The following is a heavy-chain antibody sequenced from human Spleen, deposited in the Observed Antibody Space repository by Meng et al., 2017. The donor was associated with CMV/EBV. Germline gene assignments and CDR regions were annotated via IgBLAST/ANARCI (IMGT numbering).Heavy chain of an antibody. CDR3: AREGVARVWFDP. J-gene: IGHJ5*02. CDR2: SYYSGRT. V-gene: IGHV4-30-4*01. Sequence: QVQRQDAVIGLVKPSKILSLTCTFSGGSFSSGNNYWTWSRQPPGKGLEWIGYSYYSGRTYYNPSLESRVTMSVDKSKNQFSLNLNSVTAADTAVYYCAREGVARVWFDPWGQGTLVTVSS. CDR1: GGSFSSGNNY.